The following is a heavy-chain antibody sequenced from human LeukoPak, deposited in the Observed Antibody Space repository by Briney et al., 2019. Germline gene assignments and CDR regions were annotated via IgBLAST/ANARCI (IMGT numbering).Heavy chain of an antibody. V-gene: IGHV4-59*01. D-gene: IGHD1-26*01. CDR3: ARDPPVGARPLDY. J-gene: IGHJ4*02. CDR1: GGSISSYY. CDR2: IYYSGST. Sequence: PSETLSLTCTVSGGSISSYYWSWIRQPPGKGLEWIGYIYYSGSTNYNPSLKSRVTISVDTSKNQFSLKLSSVTAADTAVYYCARDPPVGARPLDYWGQGTLVTVSS.